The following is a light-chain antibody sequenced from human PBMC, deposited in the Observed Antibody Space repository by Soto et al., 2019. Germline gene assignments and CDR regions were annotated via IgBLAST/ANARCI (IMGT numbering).Light chain of an antibody. J-gene: IGKJ2*01. CDR1: QSVGNN. V-gene: IGKV3-15*01. CDR3: HQYDDWPPYT. CDR2: GAY. Sequence: EIEMTQSPATLSLSPGERATVSCRASQSVGNNLAWYQQKSGQAPRRLIYGAYTRAAGVPARFSGTGSGTEFTLTISSLQSEDFAVYYCHQYDDWPPYTFGQGTKLEFK.